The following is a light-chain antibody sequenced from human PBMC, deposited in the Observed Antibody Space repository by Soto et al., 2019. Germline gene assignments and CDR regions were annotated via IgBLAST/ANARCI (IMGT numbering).Light chain of an antibody. Sequence: QSALTQPASGSGSPGQSITISCTGTSSDVGGYNYVSWYQQHPGKAPKLMIYDVSNRPSGVSNRFSGSKSGNTASLTISGLQAEDEADYYCSSYTSSRTFYVFVNGTKVTVL. CDR2: DVS. CDR1: SSDVGGYNY. CDR3: SSYTSSRTFYV. V-gene: IGLV2-14*01. J-gene: IGLJ1*01.